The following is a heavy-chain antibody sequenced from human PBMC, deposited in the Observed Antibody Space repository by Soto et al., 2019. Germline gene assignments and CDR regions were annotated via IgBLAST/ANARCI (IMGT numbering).Heavy chain of an antibody. D-gene: IGHD2-2*01. CDR3: TRGLDQPPVGLYFDT. CDR2: IIPAFGTA. J-gene: IGHJ4*02. V-gene: IGHV1-69*06. CDR1: GGTFNSYL. Sequence: QVQLVQSGAEVQNPGSSVKVSCKASGGTFNSYLIDWVRQAPGQGLEWMGGIIPAFGTAKYAQKFQGRVTTTAHKSTTTAYIERRTSTSEDTAVYYCTRGLDQPPVGLYFDTWGQGTLVTVSS.